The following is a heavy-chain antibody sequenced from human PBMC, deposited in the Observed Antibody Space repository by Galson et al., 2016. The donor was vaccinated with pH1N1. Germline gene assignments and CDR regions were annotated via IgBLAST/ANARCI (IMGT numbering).Heavy chain of an antibody. CDR3: TRDGTDWSNNIDF. Sequence: SLRLSCAGSGYTFSAFWMHWVRRVPGKGLEWISRISSDGTETFYVDAVKGRFTISRDNAKNTLYLQMTGLTVDDTAIYYCTRDGTDWSNNIDFWGQGALVTVSP. V-gene: IGHV3-74*01. CDR2: ISSDGTET. J-gene: IGHJ4*02. CDR1: GYTFSAFW. D-gene: IGHD3-9*01.